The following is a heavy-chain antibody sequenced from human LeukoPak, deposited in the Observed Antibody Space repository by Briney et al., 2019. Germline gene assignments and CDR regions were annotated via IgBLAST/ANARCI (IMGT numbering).Heavy chain of an antibody. D-gene: IGHD6-13*01. Sequence: PGGSLRLSCAASGFIFSSYAMHWVRQAPGKGLEYVSAISSDGGGTYYANSVKDRFTISRDNSKNTLYLQVGSLRAEDMAVYYCARDSGGIAAAELVYWGQGTLVTVSS. V-gene: IGHV3-64*01. J-gene: IGHJ4*02. CDR2: ISSDGGGT. CDR3: ARDSGGIAAAELVY. CDR1: GFIFSSYA.